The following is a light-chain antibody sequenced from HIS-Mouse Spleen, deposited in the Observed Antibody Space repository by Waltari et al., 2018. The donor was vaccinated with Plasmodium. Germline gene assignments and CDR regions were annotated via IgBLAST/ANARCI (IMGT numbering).Light chain of an antibody. CDR2: GAS. CDR3: QQYNNWSFT. Sequence: EIVMTQSPATLSVSQGERATLSCRASQSVSSNLAWYQQKPGQAPMLLIYGASTRATGIPARFSGSGSGTEFTLTISSLQSEDFAVYYCQQYNNWSFTFGPGTKVDIK. V-gene: IGKV3-15*01. CDR1: QSVSSN. J-gene: IGKJ3*01.